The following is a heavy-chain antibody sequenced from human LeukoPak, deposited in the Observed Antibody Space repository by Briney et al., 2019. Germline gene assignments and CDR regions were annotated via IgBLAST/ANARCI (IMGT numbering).Heavy chain of an antibody. J-gene: IGHJ4*02. CDR1: GGSFSGYY. CDR2: INHSGST. Sequence: KPSETLSLTCAVYGGSFSGYYWSWIRQPPGKGLEWIGEINHSGSTNYNPSLKSRVTISVDTSKNQFSLKLSSVTAADTAVYYCARTVDTAMASFDYWGQGTLVTVSS. D-gene: IGHD5-18*01. CDR3: ARTVDTAMASFDY. V-gene: IGHV4-34*01.